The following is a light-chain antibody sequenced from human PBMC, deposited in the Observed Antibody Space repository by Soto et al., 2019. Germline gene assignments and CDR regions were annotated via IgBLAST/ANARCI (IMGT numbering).Light chain of an antibody. V-gene: IGLV2-14*01. Sequence: QSALTRPASVSGSPGQSITISCTGTSSDVGGYNYVSWYQQHPGKAPKLMIYDVSNRPSGVSNRFSGSKSGNTASLTISGLQAEDEADYYCSSYTSSSTVSVFGTGTKLTVL. J-gene: IGLJ1*01. CDR2: DVS. CDR3: SSYTSSSTVSV. CDR1: SSDVGGYNY.